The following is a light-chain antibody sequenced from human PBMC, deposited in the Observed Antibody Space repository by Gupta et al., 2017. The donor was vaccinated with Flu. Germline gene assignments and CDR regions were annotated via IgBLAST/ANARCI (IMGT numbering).Light chain of an antibody. V-gene: IGKV1-39*01. CDR3: KQCYRSQQGKLT. CDR2: GES. Sequence: DSQMTQSASSLSVSVGDRVTRPYRASQSIGTYLNWYQQKPGKPPKVLSYGESSHHKGVPSRYSGSGSGRHCTIAISNVQPEEFENYYYKQCYRSQQGKLTFGGGTKVEIK. CDR1: QSIGTY. J-gene: IGKJ4*01.